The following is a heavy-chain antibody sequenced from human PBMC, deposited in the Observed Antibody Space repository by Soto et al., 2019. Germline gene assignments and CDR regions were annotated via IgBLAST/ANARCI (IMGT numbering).Heavy chain of an antibody. J-gene: IGHJ3*02. CDR1: GYTFTNYG. D-gene: IGHD1-7*01. CDR3: ARDRKNWNYATHDAFDI. CDR2: INTGNGNT. V-gene: IGHV1-3*04. Sequence: GASAKVSCKASGYTFTNYGIHWARQAPGQRLQWMGWINTGNGNTKSSQKLQGRVTITRDTSASTVYMQLSSLTSEDTAVYYCARDRKNWNYATHDAFDIWGQGTMVTVSS.